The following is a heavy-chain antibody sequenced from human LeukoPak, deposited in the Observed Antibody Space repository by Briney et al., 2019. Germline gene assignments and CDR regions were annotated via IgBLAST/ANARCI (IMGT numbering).Heavy chain of an antibody. Sequence: ASVKVSCKVSGYTLTELSMHWVRQAPGKGLEWMGGFDPEDGETIYAQKFQGRVTMTEDTSTDTAYMELSSLRSEDTAVYYCARGQWEVPAATRHLTNWFDPWGQGTLVTVSS. CDR1: GYTLTELS. J-gene: IGHJ5*02. V-gene: IGHV1-24*01. CDR2: FDPEDGET. CDR3: ARGQWEVPAATRHLTNWFDP. D-gene: IGHD2-2*01.